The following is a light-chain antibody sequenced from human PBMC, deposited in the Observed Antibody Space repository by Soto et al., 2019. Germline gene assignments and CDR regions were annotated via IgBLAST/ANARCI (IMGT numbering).Light chain of an antibody. V-gene: IGKV3-15*01. CDR2: AGS. Sequence: EIVMTQSPGTLSVSPGERATLSCSASQSISNNLAWYQQKPGQAPRLLIYAGSTRATGIPARFSGSGSETEFTLTLTSLQSEDFAVYSCQQYKNWPRGTFGQGTRLEIK. CDR1: QSISNN. CDR3: QQYKNWPRGT. J-gene: IGKJ5*01.